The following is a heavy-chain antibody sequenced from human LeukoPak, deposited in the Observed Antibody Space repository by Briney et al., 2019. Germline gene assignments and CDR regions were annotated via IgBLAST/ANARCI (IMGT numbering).Heavy chain of an antibody. CDR3: ARVGDDDAFDI. CDR2: ISASGRNT. D-gene: IGHD4-17*01. CDR1: GFTFSSYS. V-gene: IGHV3-64*02. J-gene: IGHJ3*02. Sequence: QPGGSLRLSCAASGFTFSSYSMHWVRQAPGKGLEYVSAISASGRNTYYADSVKGRFTISRDKSKNTLYLQMGSLRAEDKAVYYCARVGDDDAFDIWGQGTMVTVSS.